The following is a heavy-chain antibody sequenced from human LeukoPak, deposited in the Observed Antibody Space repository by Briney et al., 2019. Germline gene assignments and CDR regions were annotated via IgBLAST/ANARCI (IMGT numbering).Heavy chain of an antibody. V-gene: IGHV4-39*07. CDR3: ARGAVDTVMGSVRDFDY. Sequence: PLETLSLTCTVSGGSISSSSYYWGWIRQPPGKGLEWIGEINHSGSTNYNPSLKSRVTISVDTSKNQFSLKLSSVTAADTAVYYCARGAVDTVMGSVRDFDYWGQGTLVTVSS. J-gene: IGHJ4*02. CDR2: INHSGST. CDR1: GGSISSSSYY. D-gene: IGHD5-18*01.